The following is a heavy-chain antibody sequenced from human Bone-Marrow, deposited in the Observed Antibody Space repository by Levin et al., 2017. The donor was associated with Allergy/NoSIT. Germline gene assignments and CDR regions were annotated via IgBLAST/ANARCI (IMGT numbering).Heavy chain of an antibody. V-gene: IGHV3-30*18. D-gene: IGHD5-18*01. CDR2: ISYDGSNK. CDR1: GFTFSSYG. J-gene: IGHJ6*02. Sequence: AGGSLRLSCAASGFTFSSYGMHWVRQAPGKGLEWVAVISYDGSNKYYADSVKGRFTISRDNSKNTLYLQMNSLRAEDTAVYYCAKERGGYSYGYGYYGMDVWGQGTTVTVSS. CDR3: AKERGGYSYGYGYYGMDV.